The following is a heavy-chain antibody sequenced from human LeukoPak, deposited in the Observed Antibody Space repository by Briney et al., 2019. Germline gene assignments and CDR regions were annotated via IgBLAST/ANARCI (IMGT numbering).Heavy chain of an antibody. CDR2: IYYSGST. CDR1: GGSISSYY. CDR3: ARPGSYDILTGYYSGDSAFDI. Sequence: SETLSLTCTVSGGSISSYYWSWIRQPPGKGLEWIGSIYYSGSTYYNPSLKSRVTISVDTSKNQFSLKLSSVTAADTAVYYCARPGSYDILTGYYSGDSAFDIWGQGTMVTVSS. D-gene: IGHD3-9*01. V-gene: IGHV4-39*01. J-gene: IGHJ3*02.